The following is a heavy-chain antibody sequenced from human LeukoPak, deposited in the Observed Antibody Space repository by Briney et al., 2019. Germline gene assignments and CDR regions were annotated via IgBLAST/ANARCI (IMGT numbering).Heavy chain of an antibody. J-gene: IGHJ4*02. CDR1: GGSISSYF. CDR2: IYHSGTT. Sequence: SGSLSLTCTVSGGSISSYFWSWIRQPPGKGLEWIGYIYHSGTTNFNPSLKSRVTMSQDTSKNQFSLRLRSVTAADTAVYFCARESRGRFDYWGQGALVTVS. V-gene: IGHV4-59*01. CDR3: ARESRGRFDY.